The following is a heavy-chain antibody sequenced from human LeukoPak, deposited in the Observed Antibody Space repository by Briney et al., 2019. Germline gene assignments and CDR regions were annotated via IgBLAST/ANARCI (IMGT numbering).Heavy chain of an antibody. Sequence: GESLKISCKGSGYRFTNYWIAWVRQMPGKGLEWMGIIYPDDSDTMYSPSFEGQVTISADKSISTAYLQWSSLEASDTAMYYCARTMTTSDDAFDIWAQGTMVTVSS. CDR3: ARTMTTSDDAFDI. J-gene: IGHJ3*02. D-gene: IGHD3-22*01. V-gene: IGHV5-51*01. CDR1: GYRFTNYW. CDR2: IYPDDSDT.